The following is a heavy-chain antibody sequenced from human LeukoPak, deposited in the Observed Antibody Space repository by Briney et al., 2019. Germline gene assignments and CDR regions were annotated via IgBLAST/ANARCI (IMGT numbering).Heavy chain of an antibody. V-gene: IGHV1-46*01. D-gene: IGHD5-24*01. CDR1: GFSFTSHY. J-gene: IGHJ4*02. CDR3: ARDLGSRDGYNPPNLFDN. CDR2: INPSGSST. Sequence: ASVKVSCKASGFSFTSHYMHWVRQAPGQGLEWMGLINPSGSSTLYAQKFQGRVTMTRDMSTTTDYMELSSLRSEDTAVYYCARDLGSRDGYNPPNLFDNWGQGTLVTVSS.